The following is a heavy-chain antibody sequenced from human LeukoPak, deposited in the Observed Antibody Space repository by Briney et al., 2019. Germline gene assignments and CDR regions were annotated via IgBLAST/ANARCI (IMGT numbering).Heavy chain of an antibody. Sequence: GGPLRLSCAASGFTFSSYSMNWVRQAPGKGLEWVSSISSSSSYIYYADSVKGRFTISRDNAKNSLYLQMNSLRAEDTAVYYCAREAGELHAFDIWGQGTMVTVSS. CDR2: ISSSSSYI. J-gene: IGHJ3*02. D-gene: IGHD1-7*01. CDR1: GFTFSSYS. CDR3: AREAGELHAFDI. V-gene: IGHV3-21*01.